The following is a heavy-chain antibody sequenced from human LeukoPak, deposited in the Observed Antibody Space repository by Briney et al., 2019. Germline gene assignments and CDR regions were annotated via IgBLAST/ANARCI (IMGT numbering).Heavy chain of an antibody. J-gene: IGHJ4*02. CDR1: GGSISSSPYY. CDR3: ARDRRFQSFDY. Sequence: SETLSLTCTVSGGSISSSPYYWGWIRQPPGKGLEWIGSIYYSGTTHYSPSLESRVTISVDTSKNQFSLKLSSVTAADTAVYYCARDRRFQSFDYWGQGTLVTVSS. V-gene: IGHV4-39*07. CDR2: IYYSGTT. D-gene: IGHD3-16*01.